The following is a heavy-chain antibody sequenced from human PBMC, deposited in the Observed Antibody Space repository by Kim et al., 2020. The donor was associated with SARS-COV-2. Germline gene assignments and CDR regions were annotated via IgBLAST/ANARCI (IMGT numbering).Heavy chain of an antibody. CDR2: IYSGGTST. D-gene: IGHD3-10*01. J-gene: IGHJ4*02. Sequence: GGSLRLSCAAPGLTISSYAMCWVRQAPGKGLEYVSVIYSGGTSTYYADSVKGRFTISRDNSKNTLYLQMNSLRADDTAVYYCAKGFGAAPDFWGQGTLVT. CDR3: AKGFGAAPDF. CDR1: GLTISSYA. V-gene: IGHV3-23*03.